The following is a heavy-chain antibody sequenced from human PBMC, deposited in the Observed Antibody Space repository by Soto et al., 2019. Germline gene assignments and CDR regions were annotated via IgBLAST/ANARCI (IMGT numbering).Heavy chain of an antibody. J-gene: IGHJ4*02. CDR3: VKICITGTTDYFDY. CDR2: IYYSGST. Sequence: SETLSLTCTVSGGSISSSRYYWGWIRQPPGKGLEWIGSIYYSGSTYYNPSLKSRVTISVDTSKNQFSLKLSSVTAADTAVYYCVKICITGTTDYFDYWGQGTLVTVSS. D-gene: IGHD1-7*01. V-gene: IGHV4-39*01. CDR1: GGSISSSRYY.